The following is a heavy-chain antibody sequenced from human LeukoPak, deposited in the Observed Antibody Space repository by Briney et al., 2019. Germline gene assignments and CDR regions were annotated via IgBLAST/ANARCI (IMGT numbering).Heavy chain of an antibody. J-gene: IGHJ4*02. CDR1: GGSVSSNRFY. V-gene: IGHV4-39*07. CDR2: MYYSAGT. CDR3: ARDPDYYDDCCYN. Sequence: SETLSLTCTVSGGSVSSNRFYWGWIRQPPGKGLEWIGSMYYSAGTYYNPSLQSRVTISADTYKNQFSLKLTSVTVADTAVYYCARDPDYYDDCCYNWGQGTLVTVSS. D-gene: IGHD3-22*01.